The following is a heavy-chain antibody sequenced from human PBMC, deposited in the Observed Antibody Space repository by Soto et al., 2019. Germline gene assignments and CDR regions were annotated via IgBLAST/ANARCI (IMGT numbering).Heavy chain of an antibody. CDR2: IYYSGST. CDR3: ARHETFHGDYDY. J-gene: IGHJ4*02. Sequence: SENLSLTCPFSCGSISSSSYYWGWIRQPPREGLEGIGRIYYSGSTYYNPSLKSRVNITGDKSKNQFSLKLSSVTATDTAVYYCARHETFHGDYDYWGQGTLVTVSS. CDR1: CGSISSSSYY. D-gene: IGHD4-17*01. V-gene: IGHV4-39*01.